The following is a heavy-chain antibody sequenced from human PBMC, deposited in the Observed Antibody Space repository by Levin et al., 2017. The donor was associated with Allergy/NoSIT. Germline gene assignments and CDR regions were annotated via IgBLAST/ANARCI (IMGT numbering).Heavy chain of an antibody. J-gene: IGHJ4*02. CDR2: IRSSDGTI. D-gene: IGHD4-17*01. Sequence: SGESLKISCEASGFTFSDYSMSWIRQAPGKGLEWVSYIRSSDGTIYYADSVKGRFTISRDNAKNSLYLQMNSLRAEDTAVYYCARRTTVTTSYSFDYWGQGTLVTVSS. CDR3: ARRTTVTTSYSFDY. V-gene: IGHV3-11*01. CDR1: GFTFSDYS.